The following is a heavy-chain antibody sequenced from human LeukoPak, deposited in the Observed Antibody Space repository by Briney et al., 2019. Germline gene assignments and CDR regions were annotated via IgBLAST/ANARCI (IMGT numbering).Heavy chain of an antibody. CDR3: ARAYSSSWYFNWFDP. V-gene: IGHV4-38-2*02. J-gene: IGHJ5*02. D-gene: IGHD6-13*01. CDR1: GYSISSRYF. CDR2: IYNSGST. Sequence: SETLSLTCTVSGYSISSRYFWGWIRQPPGKGLEWIGTIYNSGSTYYNASLESRVTISVDTSKNQFSLKLSSVTAADTAVYYCARAYSSSWYFNWFDPWGQGTLVTVSS.